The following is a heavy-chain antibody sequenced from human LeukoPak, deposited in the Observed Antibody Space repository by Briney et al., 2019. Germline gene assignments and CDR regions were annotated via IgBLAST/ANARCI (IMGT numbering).Heavy chain of an antibody. D-gene: IGHD3-10*01. Sequence: SETLSLTCADYGGSFSGYYWSWLRQPPGKGLEWIGEIKDSGSTNYNPYPKSGVTISVATSKNQFSLKRRSVTAADTAVYYCAREAVTRVISYWGQGTLVTVSS. CDR3: AREAVTRVISY. J-gene: IGHJ4*02. V-gene: IGHV4-34*01. CDR1: GGSFSGYY. CDR2: IKDSGST.